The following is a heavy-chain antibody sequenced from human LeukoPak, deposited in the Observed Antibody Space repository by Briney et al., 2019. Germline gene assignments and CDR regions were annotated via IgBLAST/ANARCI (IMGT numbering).Heavy chain of an antibody. J-gene: IGHJ4*02. D-gene: IGHD3-16*01. Sequence: GGSLRLSCAASGFIFSGYGMHWVRQAPGKGLEWVALIWYNGSKKYYADSVRGRFTISRDSSKNTLYLEMISLRAEDTAVYYCARAQSDGGLDYWGQGNLVTVSS. CDR1: GFIFSGYG. CDR2: IWYNGSKK. CDR3: ARAQSDGGLDY. V-gene: IGHV3-33*01.